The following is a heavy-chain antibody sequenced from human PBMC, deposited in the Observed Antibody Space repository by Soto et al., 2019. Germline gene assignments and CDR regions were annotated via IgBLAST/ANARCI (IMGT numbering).Heavy chain of an antibody. J-gene: IGHJ3*02. Sequence: SETLSLTCTVSGGSISSYYWSWIRQPPGKGLEWIGYIYYSGSTNYNPSLKSRVTISVDTSKNQFSLKLSSVTAADTAVYYCARVGSSGWYNAFDIWGQGTMVTVSS. CDR3: ARVGSSGWYNAFDI. D-gene: IGHD6-19*01. CDR1: GGSISSYY. CDR2: IYYSGST. V-gene: IGHV4-59*01.